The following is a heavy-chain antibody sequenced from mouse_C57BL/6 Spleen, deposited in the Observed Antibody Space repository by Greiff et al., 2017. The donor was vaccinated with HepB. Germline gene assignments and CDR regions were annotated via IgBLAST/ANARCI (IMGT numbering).Heavy chain of an antibody. D-gene: IGHD1-2*01. CDR3: AREASRPLVDY. CDR2: ISDGGSYT. V-gene: IGHV5-4*01. CDR1: GFTFSSYA. J-gene: IGHJ4*01. Sequence: EVQLVESGGGLVKPGGSLKLSCAASGFTFSSYAMSWVRQTPEKRLEWVATISDGGSYTYYPDNVKGRFTISRDNAKNNLYLQMSHLKSEDTAMYYCAREASRPLVDYWGQGTSVIVSS.